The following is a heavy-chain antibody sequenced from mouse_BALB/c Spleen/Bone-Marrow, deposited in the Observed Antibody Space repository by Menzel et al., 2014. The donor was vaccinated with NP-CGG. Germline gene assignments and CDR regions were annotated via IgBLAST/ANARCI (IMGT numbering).Heavy chain of an antibody. J-gene: IGHJ3*01. V-gene: IGHV14-3*02. D-gene: IGHD1-1*01. CDR1: GFNIKETY. Sequence: LQVSGAELVKPGDSVKLSCTAPGFNIKETYMHWVKQRPEQGLEWIGRIDPANGNTKYDPKFQGKATITAETSSNTAFLQLCSLTSEDTAVYYCAVYYFGSSLIADWGQGTLVTVSS. CDR2: IDPANGNT. CDR3: AVYYFGSSLIAD.